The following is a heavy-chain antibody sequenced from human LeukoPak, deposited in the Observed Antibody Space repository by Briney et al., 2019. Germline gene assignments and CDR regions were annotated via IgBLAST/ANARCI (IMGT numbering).Heavy chain of an antibody. V-gene: IGHV3-53*01. CDR2: IYSGVST. D-gene: IGHD3-16*01. Sequence: PGWSLTLSCAASGFTVSSNYMSWVRQAPWKGLEGVSVIYSGVSTYYADPVKGRFTISRDNSKKPLYLTMNGLRAEDTAVYYRARDWGVLDYYGMDVWGTGTTVTVSS. CDR3: ARDWGVLDYYGMDV. J-gene: IGHJ6*04. CDR1: GFTVSSNY.